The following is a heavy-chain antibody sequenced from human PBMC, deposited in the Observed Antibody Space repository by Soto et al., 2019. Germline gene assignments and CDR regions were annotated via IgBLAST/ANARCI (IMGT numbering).Heavy chain of an antibody. CDR1: GYTFTSYG. D-gene: IGHD3-10*01. Sequence: QVQLVQSGAEVKKPGASVKVSCKASGYTFTSYGISWVRQAPGQGLEWMGWISAYNGNTNYAQKLQGRVXKTSDXXTSTAYMELRSLRSDDTAVYYCAGTSHGSEYGMDVWGQGTTVTVSS. V-gene: IGHV1-18*01. CDR2: ISAYNGNT. CDR3: AGTSHGSEYGMDV. J-gene: IGHJ6*02.